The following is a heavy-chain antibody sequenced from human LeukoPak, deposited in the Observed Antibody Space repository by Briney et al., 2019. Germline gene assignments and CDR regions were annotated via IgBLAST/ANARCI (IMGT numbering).Heavy chain of an antibody. CDR3: AIGHWGDYYDY. CDR1: GFTFSSYG. Sequence: GRSLRLSCAASGFTFSSYGMHWVRQAPGKGLEWVAVISYDGSNKYYADSVKGRFTISRDNSKNTLYLQMNSLRAEDTAVYYCAIGHWGDYYDYWGQGTLVTVSS. V-gene: IGHV3-30*03. D-gene: IGHD3-16*01. CDR2: ISYDGSNK. J-gene: IGHJ4*02.